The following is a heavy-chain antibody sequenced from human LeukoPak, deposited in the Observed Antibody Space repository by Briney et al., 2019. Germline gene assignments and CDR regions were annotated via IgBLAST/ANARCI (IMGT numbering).Heavy chain of an antibody. D-gene: IGHD3-22*01. V-gene: IGHV4-39*01. CDR1: GGSISTITYY. Sequence: SETLSLTCSVSGGSVSGGSISTITYYWGWIRQPPGKGLEWIGSVYYTGSTYYNPSLKSRVTISIDTSKNQFYLKLSSLTAADTAVYFCARRDDSSGYHKIFDYWGPGTLVTVSS. CDR2: VYYTGST. CDR3: ARRDDSSGYHKIFDY. J-gene: IGHJ4*02.